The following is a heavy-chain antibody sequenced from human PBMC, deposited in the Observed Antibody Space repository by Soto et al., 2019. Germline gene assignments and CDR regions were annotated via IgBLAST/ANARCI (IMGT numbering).Heavy chain of an antibody. D-gene: IGHD1-26*01. CDR3: ARLYRVGPNKVP. CDR1: GYTFTTHY. CDR2: INPTSGST. J-gene: IGHJ5*02. Sequence: QVQLMQSGAEVKRPGASVNISCQAFGYTFTTHYMHWVRQAPGQGLVCMGMINPTSGSTTYSQNLQGRVTLTRDTSTRTVYMELSSLRSEDTAVYYCARLYRVGPNKVPWGQGTLVTVSS. V-gene: IGHV1-46*01.